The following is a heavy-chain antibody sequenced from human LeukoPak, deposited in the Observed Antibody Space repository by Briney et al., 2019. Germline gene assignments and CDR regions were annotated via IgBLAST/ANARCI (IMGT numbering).Heavy chain of an antibody. J-gene: IGHJ4*02. CDR2: VIGSGGDT. CDR3: ARGGLYKFDY. V-gene: IGHV3-23*01. D-gene: IGHD1-14*01. Sequence: GGSLRLSCAASGFTFSSYAMSWVRQAPGKGLEWVSTVIGSGGDTHYADSVRGRFTISRDNSKNTLYLQINSLGADDTAVYYCARGGLYKFDYWGQGTLVTVSS. CDR1: GFTFSSYA.